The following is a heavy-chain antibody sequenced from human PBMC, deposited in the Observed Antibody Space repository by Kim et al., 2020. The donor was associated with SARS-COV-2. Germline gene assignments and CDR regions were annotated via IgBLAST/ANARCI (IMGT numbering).Heavy chain of an antibody. J-gene: IGHJ6*02. V-gene: IGHV3-21*04. CDR3: AGDTVVVPASYYYYYGMDV. Sequence: GGSLRLSCAASGFTFSSYSMNWVRQAPGKGLEWVSSISSSSSYIYYADSVKGRFTISRDNSKNSLYLQMNSLRAEDTAVYYCAGDTVVVPASYYYYYGMDVWGQGTTVTVSS. CDR1: GFTFSSYS. CDR2: ISSSSSYI. D-gene: IGHD2-21*01.